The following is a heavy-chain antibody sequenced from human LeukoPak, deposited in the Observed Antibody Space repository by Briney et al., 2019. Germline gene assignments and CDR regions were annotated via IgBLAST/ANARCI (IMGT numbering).Heavy chain of an antibody. Sequence: ASVEVSCKASGGTFSSYIISWVRQDPGQGLEWMGRIIPILGIANYAQKFQGRVTITADKSTSTAYMELSSLRSEDTAVYYCAREGDQLVGDYYFDYWGQGTLVTVSS. CDR3: AREGDQLVGDYYFDY. CDR2: IIPILGIA. CDR1: GGTFSSYI. J-gene: IGHJ4*02. D-gene: IGHD6-6*01. V-gene: IGHV1-69*04.